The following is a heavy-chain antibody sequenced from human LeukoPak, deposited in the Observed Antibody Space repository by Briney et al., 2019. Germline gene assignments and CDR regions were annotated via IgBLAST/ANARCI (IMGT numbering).Heavy chain of an antibody. J-gene: IGHJ3*02. Sequence: SETLSLTCTVSGGSISSYYWSWIRQPPGKGLEWIGYIYYSGSTNYNPSLKSRVTISVDTSKNQFSLKLSSVTAADTAVYYCARRQLVSAFDIWGQGTMVTVSS. CDR1: GGSISSYY. CDR3: ARRQLVSAFDI. D-gene: IGHD6-6*01. CDR2: IYYSGST. V-gene: IGHV4-59*12.